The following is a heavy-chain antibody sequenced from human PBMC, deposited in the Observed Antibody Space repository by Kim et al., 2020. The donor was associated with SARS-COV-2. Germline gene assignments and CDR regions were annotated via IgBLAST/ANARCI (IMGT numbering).Heavy chain of an antibody. CDR1: GFTFSSHG. J-gene: IGHJ4*02. Sequence: GGSLRLSCAASGFTFSSHGMSWVRQAPGKGLEWVSALDVGGDSTYYADSVKGRFTISRDNSKNTLYLQMNRLRVGDSAIYYCAKDSPVLTFWGQGILVTVSS. D-gene: IGHD7-27*01. V-gene: IGHV3-23*01. CDR2: LDVGGDST. CDR3: AKDSPVLTF.